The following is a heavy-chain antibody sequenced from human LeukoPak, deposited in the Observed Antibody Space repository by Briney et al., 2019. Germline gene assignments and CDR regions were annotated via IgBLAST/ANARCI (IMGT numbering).Heavy chain of an antibody. CDR2: SRWNSGSR. V-gene: IGHV3-9*01. D-gene: IGHD3-16*01. CDR1: GFTFDDYA. CDR3: AKDVRGGFDY. Sequence: GGTLRLSCAASGFTFDDYAMHWVRQAPGKGLGWVSGSRWNSGSRGYADSVKGRFTISRDNAKNSLYLQMNSLRAEDTAVYYCAKDVRGGFDYWGQGTLVTVSS. J-gene: IGHJ4*02.